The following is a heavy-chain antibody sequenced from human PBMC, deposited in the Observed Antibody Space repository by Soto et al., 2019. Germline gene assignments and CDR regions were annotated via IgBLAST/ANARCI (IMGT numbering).Heavy chain of an antibody. CDR1: GYTFKNYD. V-gene: IGHV1-8*01. CDR2: MNPNSGNT. CDR3: ARYPVYGGNGWLDP. D-gene: IGHD2-15*01. J-gene: IGHJ5*02. Sequence: QVQLVQSGAEVKRPGASVMVSCRATGYTFKNYDINWVRQATGQGLEWKGRMNPNSGNTGYAQKFQGRVTINRNTSIRTAYLELRHLRSEDTAVYYCARYPVYGGNGWLDPWGQGTLVTVSS.